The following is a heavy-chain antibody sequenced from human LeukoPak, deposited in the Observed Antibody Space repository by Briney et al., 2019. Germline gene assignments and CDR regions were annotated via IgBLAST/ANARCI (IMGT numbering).Heavy chain of an antibody. CDR3: ARDTYYYDSSGYYTANNWFDP. J-gene: IGHJ5*02. CDR1: GGSISSGGYS. V-gene: IGHV4-30-2*01. CDR2: IYHSGST. Sequence: PSQTLSLTCAVSGGSISSGGYSWSWIRQPPGKGLEWIGYIYHSGSTYYNPSLKSRVTISVDRSKNQFSLKLSSVTAADTAVYYCARDTYYYDSSGYYTANNWFDPWGQGTLVTVSS. D-gene: IGHD3-22*01.